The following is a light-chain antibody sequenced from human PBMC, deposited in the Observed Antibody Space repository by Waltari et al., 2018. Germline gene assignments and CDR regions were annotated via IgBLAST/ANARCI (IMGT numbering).Light chain of an antibody. CDR3: QQYGASPLT. V-gene: IGKV3-20*01. J-gene: IGKJ4*01. CDR2: DAS. CDR1: QSVASSY. Sequence: EIVLTQSPGTLSLSPGDRATLSRRASQSVASSYLAWYQQKPGQAPRLLIYDASSRATGIPDRFSGSESGTDFSLTISRLEPEDFAVYYCQQYGASPLTFGGGTKVEIK.